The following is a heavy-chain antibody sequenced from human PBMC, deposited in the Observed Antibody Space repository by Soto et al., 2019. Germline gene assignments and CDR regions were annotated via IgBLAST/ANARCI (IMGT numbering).Heavy chain of an antibody. D-gene: IGHD2-15*01. V-gene: IGHV1-24*01. CDR1: GYTLTELS. J-gene: IGHJ5*02. CDR2: FDPEDGET. CDR3: AIRSRGYCSGGSCYHRWFDP. Sequence: GASVKVSCKVSGYTLTELSMHWVRQAPGKGLEWMGGFDPEDGETIYAQKIQGRVTMTEDTSTDTAYMELSSLRSEDTAVYYCAIRSRGYCSGGSCYHRWFDPWGQGTLVTVSS.